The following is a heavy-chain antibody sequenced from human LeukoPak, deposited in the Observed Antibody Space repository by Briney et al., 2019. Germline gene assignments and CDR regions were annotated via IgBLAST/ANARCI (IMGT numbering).Heavy chain of an antibody. J-gene: IGHJ6*02. CDR1: GGSFSGYY. CDR2: INHSGST. D-gene: IGHD3-10*01. V-gene: IGHV4-34*01. Sequence: SETLSLTCVVYGGSFSGYYWSWIRQPPGKGLEWIGEINHSGSTNYNPSLKSRVTISVDTSKNQFSLKLSSVTAADTAVYYCARGRRITMVRGVKKYGMDVWGQGTTVTVSS. CDR3: ARGRRITMVRGVKKYGMDV.